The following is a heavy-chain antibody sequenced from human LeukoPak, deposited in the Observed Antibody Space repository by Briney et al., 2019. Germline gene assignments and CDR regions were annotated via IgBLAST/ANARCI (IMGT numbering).Heavy chain of an antibody. V-gene: IGHV4-39*07. J-gene: IGHJ4*02. CDR1: GASVSSSSYY. CDR2: IYYSGST. D-gene: IGHD5-18*01. Sequence: SETLSLTCTVSGASVSSSSYYWGRIRQPPGKGLEWIGSIYYSGSTYYNPSLKSRVTISVDTSKNQFSLKVRSVTAADTAVYYCARGQKYRSGYTVTELGSGFFDYWGQGTLVTVSS. CDR3: ARGQKYRSGYTVTELGSGFFDY.